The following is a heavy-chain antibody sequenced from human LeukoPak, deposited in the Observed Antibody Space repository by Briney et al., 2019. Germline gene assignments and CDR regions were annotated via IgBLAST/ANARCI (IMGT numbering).Heavy chain of an antibody. D-gene: IGHD2-15*01. CDR1: GFTVTSYG. CDR2: ISGSGGST. CDR3: AKNSGGTCYSHLDY. V-gene: IGHV3-23*01. J-gene: IGHJ4*02. Sequence: GGSLRLSCAASGFTVTSYGMTWVRQAPGKGLEWDSGISGSGGSTYYEYAVEGRLSITRDNSKNTLYLQMNSLRAEDTAVYYCAKNSGGTCYSHLDYWGQGTLVTVSS.